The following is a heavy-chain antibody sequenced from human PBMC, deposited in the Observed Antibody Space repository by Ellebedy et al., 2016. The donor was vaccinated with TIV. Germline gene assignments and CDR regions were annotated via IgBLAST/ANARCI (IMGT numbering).Heavy chain of an antibody. V-gene: IGHV3-7*03. J-gene: IGHJ4*02. CDR2: IKQDGSEA. D-gene: IGHD6-19*01. CDR3: ARGGWYPAH. Sequence: PGGSLRLSCAASGFTFSTSWMSWVRQAPGKGLEWVAYIKQDGSEAYHVDSVKGRFTISRDNAKNSLYLQLSSLRVEDTAVYYCARGGWYPAHWGQGTLVTVSS. CDR1: GFTFSTSW.